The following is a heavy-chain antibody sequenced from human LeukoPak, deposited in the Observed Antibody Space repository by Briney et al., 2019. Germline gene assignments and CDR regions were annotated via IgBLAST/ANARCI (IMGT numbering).Heavy chain of an antibody. V-gene: IGHV3-23*01. Sequence: GGSLRLSCAASGFTFSSYAMSWVRQAPGKGLEWVSAISGSGGSTYYADSVKGRFTISRDNSKNTLYLQTNCLRAEDTAVYYCAKAYYYDSSGYYYAAFDIWGQGTMVTVSS. D-gene: IGHD3-22*01. CDR3: AKAYYYDSSGYYYAAFDI. CDR1: GFTFSSYA. J-gene: IGHJ3*02. CDR2: ISGSGGST.